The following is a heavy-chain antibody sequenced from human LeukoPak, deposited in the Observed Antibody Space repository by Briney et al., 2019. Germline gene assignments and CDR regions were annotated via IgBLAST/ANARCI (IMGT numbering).Heavy chain of an antibody. J-gene: IGHJ4*02. D-gene: IGHD6-19*01. V-gene: IGHV1-2*02. Sequence: ASVKVSCKASGYTFTGYYIHWVRQAPGQGLGWRGLINPNSSVTNYAQKFQGRGTITRDTSISTDYIELSCLRTDYTAVYYCAIGQWLDRYDYWGQGTLVTVSS. CDR2: INPNSSVT. CDR3: AIGQWLDRYDY. CDR1: GYTFTGYY.